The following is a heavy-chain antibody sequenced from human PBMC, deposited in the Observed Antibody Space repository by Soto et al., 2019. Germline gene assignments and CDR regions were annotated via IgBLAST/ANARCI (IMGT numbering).Heavy chain of an antibody. CDR1: GLTFSSYG. CDR2: ISYDGSNK. D-gene: IGHD2-2*01. V-gene: IGHV3-30*03. J-gene: IGHJ4*02. Sequence: GSLRLSCAASGLTFSSYGMHWVRQAPGKGLEWVAVISYDGSNKYYADSVKGRFTISRDNSKNSLYLQMNSLRAEDTAVYYCARGVVPAAREVYFDYWGQGTLVTVSS. CDR3: ARGVVPAAREVYFDY.